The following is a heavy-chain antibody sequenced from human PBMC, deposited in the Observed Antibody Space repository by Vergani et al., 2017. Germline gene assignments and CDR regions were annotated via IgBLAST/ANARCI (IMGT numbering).Heavy chain of an antibody. CDR2: VSAYNGNT. J-gene: IGHJ5*02. CDR3: AGGPDYGDYARCFDP. V-gene: IGHV1-18*01. CDR1: GYTFTSYG. Sequence: QVQLVQSGAEVKKPGASVKVSCKASGYTFTSYGISWVRQAPGPGLEWMGWVSAYNGNTNDAQKLQGIVTMTTDTSTSTAYMELRSLRSDDTAVYYCAGGPDYGDYARCFDPWGQGTLVTVSS. D-gene: IGHD4-17*01.